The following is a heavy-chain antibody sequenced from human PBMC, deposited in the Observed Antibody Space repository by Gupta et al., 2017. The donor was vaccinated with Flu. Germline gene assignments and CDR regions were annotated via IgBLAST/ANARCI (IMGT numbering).Heavy chain of an antibody. D-gene: IGHD3-16*01. CDR3: AILRLRGGDWYYGLDV. V-gene: IGHV3-43*01. CDR1: GFNFDEYS. CDR2: ITWDGSRT. J-gene: IGHJ6*02. Sequence: EVQLVESGGALVQPGGSVRLSCAGVGFNFDEYSMHWVRQLPGKGLEWVAVITWDGSRTNYADSVRGRFTISRDNTKNSLSLQMDSLQAEDTGLYHCAILRLRGGDWYYGLDVWVQGTTVTVAS.